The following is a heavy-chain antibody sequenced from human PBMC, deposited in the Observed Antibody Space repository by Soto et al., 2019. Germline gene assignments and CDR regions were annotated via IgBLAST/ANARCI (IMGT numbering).Heavy chain of an antibody. CDR3: ATSTSRSWHNDY. CDR2: IIPIFETA. CDR1: GGTFNTFA. V-gene: IGHV1-69*01. D-gene: IGHD6-13*01. Sequence: QVQLEQSGAEVKKPGSSVKVSCKASGGTFNTFAISWVRQAPGQGLEWIGGIIPIFETANYAQRLQDRLTITADESTRTAYMELSRLTSDDPAIYFCATSTSRSWHNDYWGLGTLLVVSS. J-gene: IGHJ4*02.